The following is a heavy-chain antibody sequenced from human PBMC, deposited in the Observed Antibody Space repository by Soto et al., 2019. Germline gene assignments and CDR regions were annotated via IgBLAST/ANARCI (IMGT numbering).Heavy chain of an antibody. CDR1: GFSLSTSGVG. CDR3: ARAHTTKNYDFWSYNWFDP. J-gene: IGHJ5*02. V-gene: IGHV2-5*02. Sequence: QITLKESGPTLVKPTQTLTLTCTFSGFSLSTSGVGVGWIRQPPGKALEWLALIYWDDDKRYSPSLKSRLTITKDTSKNQVVLTMTNMDPVDTATYYCARAHTTKNYDFWSYNWFDPWGQGILVTVSS. D-gene: IGHD3-3*01. CDR2: IYWDDDK.